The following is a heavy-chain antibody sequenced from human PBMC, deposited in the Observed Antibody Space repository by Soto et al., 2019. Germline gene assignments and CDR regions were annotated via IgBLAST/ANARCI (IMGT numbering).Heavy chain of an antibody. V-gene: IGHV1-8*01. CDR1: GYTFTSYD. CDR3: AMALGIMITFGGVIGY. J-gene: IGHJ4*02. Sequence: QVQLVQSGAEVKKPGASVKVSCKASGYTFTSYDINWVRQATGQGLEWMGWMNPNSGNTGYAQKFQGRVTMTRNTSISTAYMGLSSLRSEDTAVYYCAMALGIMITFGGVIGYWGQVTLVTVSS. CDR2: MNPNSGNT. D-gene: IGHD3-16*01.